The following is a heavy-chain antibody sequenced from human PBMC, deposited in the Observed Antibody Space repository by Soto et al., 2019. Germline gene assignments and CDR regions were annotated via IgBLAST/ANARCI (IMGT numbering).Heavy chain of an antibody. V-gene: IGHV3-33*01. Sequence: GGSLRLSCAASGFTFSSYGMHWVRQAPGKGLEWVAVIRYDGSNKYYADSVKGRFTISRDNSKNTLYLQMNSLRAEDTAVYYCARGDIVLVPAAGEPYYYHYGMDVWGQGT. J-gene: IGHJ6*02. CDR3: ARGDIVLVPAAGEPYYYHYGMDV. CDR2: IRYDGSNK. D-gene: IGHD2-2*01. CDR1: GFTFSSYG.